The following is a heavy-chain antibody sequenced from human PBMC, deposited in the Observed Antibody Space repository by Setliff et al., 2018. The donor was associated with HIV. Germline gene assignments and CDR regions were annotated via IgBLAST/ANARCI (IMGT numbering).Heavy chain of an antibody. D-gene: IGHD2-15*01. CDR2: IYHSGST. CDR3: TMVVAATGHYYFDY. J-gene: IGHJ4*02. V-gene: IGHV4-38-2*02. Sequence: SETLSLTCTVSGYSISSGYYWGWIRQPPGKGLEWIGSIYHSGSTYYNPSLKSRVTISVDTSKNQFSLKLSSVTAADTAVYYCTMVVAATGHYYFDYWGQGTRVTVSS. CDR1: GYSISSGYY.